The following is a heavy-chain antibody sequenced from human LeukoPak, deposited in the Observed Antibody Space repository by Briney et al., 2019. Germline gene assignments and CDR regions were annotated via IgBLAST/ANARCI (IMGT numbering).Heavy chain of an antibody. D-gene: IGHD2-2*01. J-gene: IGHJ4*02. CDR3: VKGGSVVPAAPNIDY. Sequence: GGSLRLSCAASGFTFDDYAMHWVRQAPGKGLEWVSGISWNSGSIGYADSVKGRFTISRDNAKNSLYLQMNSLRAEDTALYYCVKGGSVVPAAPNIDYWGQGTLVTVSS. V-gene: IGHV3-9*01. CDR1: GFTFDDYA. CDR2: ISWNSGSI.